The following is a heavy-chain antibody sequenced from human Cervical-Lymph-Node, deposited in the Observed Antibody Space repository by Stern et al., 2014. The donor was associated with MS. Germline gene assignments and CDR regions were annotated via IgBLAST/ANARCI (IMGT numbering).Heavy chain of an antibody. CDR1: GGSFSAFG. D-gene: IGHD3-10*01. V-gene: IGHV1-69*01. Sequence: VQLVQSGAEVKQPGSSVKVSCATSGGSFSAFGFTWVRQVPGQVLEWMGLIIPFFGSPKYAQSFQDRVAITADESTNTVYMELRSLRSEDTAVYYCARDRGTTYHFYDMDVWGQGTPVTVSS. CDR2: IIPFFGSP. J-gene: IGHJ6*02. CDR3: ARDRGTTYHFYDMDV.